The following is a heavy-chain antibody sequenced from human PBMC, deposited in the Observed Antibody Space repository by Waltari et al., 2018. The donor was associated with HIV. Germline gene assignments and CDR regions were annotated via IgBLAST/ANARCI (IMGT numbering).Heavy chain of an antibody. Sequence: QVQLVQSGAEVKKPGSSVKVSCKASGGTFSSYTISWVRQAPGQGLEWMGRIIPSLGIANYAQKFQGRVTITADKATSTAYMELSSLRSEDTAVYYCARGDYGDSHYYYGMDVWGQGTTVTVSS. V-gene: IGHV1-69*02. CDR1: GGTFSSYT. CDR2: IIPSLGIA. D-gene: IGHD4-17*01. CDR3: ARGDYGDSHYYYGMDV. J-gene: IGHJ6*02.